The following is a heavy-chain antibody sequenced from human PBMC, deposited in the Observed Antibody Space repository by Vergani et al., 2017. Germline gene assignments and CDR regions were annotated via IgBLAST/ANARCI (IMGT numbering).Heavy chain of an antibody. V-gene: IGHV4-34*01. CDR3: ASGARVTYYYGSGSYYNDY. CDR2: INHSGST. D-gene: IGHD3-10*01. CDR1: GGSFSGYY. Sequence: QVQLQQWGAGLLKPSETLSLTCAVYGGSFSGYYWSWIRQPPGKGLEWIGEINHSGSTNYNPSLKSRVTISVDTSKNQFSLKLRSVTAADTAVYYCASGARVTYYYGSGSYYNDYWGQGTLVTVSS. J-gene: IGHJ4*02.